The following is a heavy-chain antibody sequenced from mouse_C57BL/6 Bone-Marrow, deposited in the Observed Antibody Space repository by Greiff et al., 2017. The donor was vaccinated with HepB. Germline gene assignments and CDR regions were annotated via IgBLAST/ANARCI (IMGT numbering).Heavy chain of an antibody. CDR3: TRLRGYDEGYAMDY. CDR2: IDPETGGT. CDR1: GYTFTDYE. J-gene: IGHJ4*01. D-gene: IGHD2-2*01. V-gene: IGHV1-15*01. Sequence: QLQQSGAELVRPGASVTLSCKASGYTFTDYEMHWVKQTPVHGLEWIGAIDPETGGTAYNQKFKGKAILTADKSSSTAYMELRSLTSEDSAVYYCTRLRGYDEGYAMDYWGQGTSVTVSS.